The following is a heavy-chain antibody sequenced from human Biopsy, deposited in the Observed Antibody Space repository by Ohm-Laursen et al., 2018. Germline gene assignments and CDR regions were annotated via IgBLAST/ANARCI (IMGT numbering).Heavy chain of an antibody. J-gene: IGHJ3*02. CDR3: STFHRGVDVFDI. V-gene: IGHV3-7*01. CDR1: GFTFNSHE. CDR2: IKEDATLK. Sequence: SLRLSCAASGFTFNSHEMNWVRQPPGKGLEWVATIKEDATLKWYADSVRGRFTVSRDNSKSLLYFQMDSLRAEDTAVYYCSTFHRGVDVFDIWGQGTMVTVSS. D-gene: IGHD3-10*01.